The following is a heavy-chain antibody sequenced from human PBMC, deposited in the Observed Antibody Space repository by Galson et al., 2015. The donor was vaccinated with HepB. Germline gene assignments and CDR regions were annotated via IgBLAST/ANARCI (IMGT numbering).Heavy chain of an antibody. CDR2: IKSKTDGGTT. V-gene: IGHV3-15*01. J-gene: IGHJ5*02. CDR3: TTDRSSSSSSLSGFDP. D-gene: IGHD6-13*01. Sequence: SLRLSCAASGFTFSNAWMSWVRQAPGKGLEWVGRIKSKTDGGTTDYAAPVKGRFTISRDDSKNALYLQMNSLKTEDTAVYYCTTDRSSSSSSLSGFDPWGQGTLVTVSS. CDR1: GFTFSNAW.